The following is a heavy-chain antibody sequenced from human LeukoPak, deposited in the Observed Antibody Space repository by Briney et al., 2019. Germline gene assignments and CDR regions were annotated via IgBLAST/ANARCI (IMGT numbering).Heavy chain of an antibody. J-gene: IGHJ5*02. Sequence: SETLSLTCAVSGYSIRSGYYWAWIRQPPGKDLEWIGSIYNSGSTYYNPSLKSRVTISLDTSKNQFSLKLNSVTAPDPAVYYCRGHCSVGSCLEGYNWFDPWGQGTLVTGSS. CDR2: IYNSGST. CDR1: GYSIRSGYY. CDR3: RGHCSVGSCLEGYNWFDP. D-gene: IGHD2-15*01. V-gene: IGHV4-38-2*01.